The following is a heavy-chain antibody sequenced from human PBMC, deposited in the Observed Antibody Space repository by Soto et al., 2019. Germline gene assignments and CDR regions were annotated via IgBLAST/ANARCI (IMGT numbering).Heavy chain of an antibody. V-gene: IGHV1-69*13. CDR1: GTTFSNFA. CDR3: VRGPDYEGYFDY. Sequence: SVKVSCKASGTTFSNFAIGWVRQAPGQGLERKGGIILPFRTPNYGQKIQGRVKISADESMTTAYMELRGLRSEDTAVYYCVRGPDYEGYFDYWG. J-gene: IGHJ4*03. CDR2: IILPFRTP. D-gene: IGHD3-22*01.